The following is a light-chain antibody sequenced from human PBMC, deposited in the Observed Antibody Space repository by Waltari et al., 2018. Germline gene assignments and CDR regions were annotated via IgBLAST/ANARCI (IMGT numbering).Light chain of an antibody. CDR1: QGVSSN. Sequence: EIVLTQSPGTLSLSPGERATLSCRASQGVSSNLAWYQQKPGQAPRLLIYGATTRATGIPARFSGSGSGTEFTLTISSLQSEDFAVYYCQQYNNWSLTFGGGTKVEIK. J-gene: IGKJ4*01. V-gene: IGKV3-15*01. CDR3: QQYNNWSLT. CDR2: GAT.